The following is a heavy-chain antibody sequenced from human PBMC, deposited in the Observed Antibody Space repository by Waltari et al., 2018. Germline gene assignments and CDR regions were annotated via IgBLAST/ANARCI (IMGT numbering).Heavy chain of an antibody. CDR1: GYNFTSYY. CDR3: ARDPDYYDSSGYYPNDAFDI. V-gene: IGHV1-46*01. Sequence: QVQLVQSGAEVKKPGASVKVSCKAAGYNFTSYYMHWVRQAPGQGLEWMGIINPRGGSTSYAQKFQGRVTMTRDTSTSTVYLELSSLRSEDTAVYYCARDPDYYDSSGYYPNDAFDIWGQGTMVTVSS. CDR2: INPRGGST. D-gene: IGHD3-22*01. J-gene: IGHJ3*02.